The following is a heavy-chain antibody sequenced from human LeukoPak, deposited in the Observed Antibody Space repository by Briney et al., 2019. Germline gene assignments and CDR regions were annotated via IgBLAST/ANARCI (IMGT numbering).Heavy chain of an antibody. CDR2: FDPEDGET. V-gene: IGHV1-24*01. Sequence: ASVKVSCKVSGYTLTELSMHWVRQAPGKGLEWMGGFDPEDGETIYAQKFQGRVTMTEDTSTDTAYMELSSLRPEDTAVYYCATAPFGDRIWIDYWGQGTLVTASS. J-gene: IGHJ4*02. CDR1: GYTLTELS. D-gene: IGHD3-10*01. CDR3: ATAPFGDRIWIDY.